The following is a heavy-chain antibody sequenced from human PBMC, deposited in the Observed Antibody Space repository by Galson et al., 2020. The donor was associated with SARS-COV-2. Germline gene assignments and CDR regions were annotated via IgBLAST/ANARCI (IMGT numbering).Heavy chain of an antibody. J-gene: IGHJ4*02. D-gene: IGHD5-18*01. CDR1: GYRFSSAW. CDR2: IDPSDSYI. CDR3: ARGGYSYGYSYFDY. Sequence: HGESLKISCKGSGYRFSSAWINWVRQMPGKGLEWMGRIDPSDSYINYSPSFQGHVTMSADKSISTAYLQWSSLKASDTAMYYCARGGYSYGYSYFDYWGQGILVTVSS. V-gene: IGHV5-10-1*01.